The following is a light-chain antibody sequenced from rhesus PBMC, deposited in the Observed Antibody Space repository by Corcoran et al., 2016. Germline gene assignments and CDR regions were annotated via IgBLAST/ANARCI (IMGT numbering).Light chain of an antibody. CDR2: RAS. CDR1: QGISNW. J-gene: IGKJ3*01. Sequence: DIQMTQSPSSLSTSVGDRVTITCRASQGISNWLAWYQQKPGKAPKLLIYRASNLETGVPSRFSGSGSGTDLTLTISSLQPEDIATYYCQQHDTSPFTFGPGTKLDIK. V-gene: IGKV1-69*01. CDR3: QQHDTSPFT.